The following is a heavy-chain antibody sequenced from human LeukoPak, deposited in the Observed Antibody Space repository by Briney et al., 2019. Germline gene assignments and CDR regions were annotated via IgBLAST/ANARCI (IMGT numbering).Heavy chain of an antibody. CDR3: ARGGWGTTIFGNGMDV. J-gene: IGHJ6*02. CDR1: GYTFTSYG. D-gene: IGHD3-3*01. V-gene: IGHV1-18*01. CDR2: ISAYNGNT. Sequence: ASVKVSCKASGYTFTSYGISWVRQAPGQGLEWMGWISAYNGNTNYAQKLQGRVTMTTDTSTSTAYMELRSLRSDDTAVYYCARGGWGTTIFGNGMDVWSQGTTVTVSS.